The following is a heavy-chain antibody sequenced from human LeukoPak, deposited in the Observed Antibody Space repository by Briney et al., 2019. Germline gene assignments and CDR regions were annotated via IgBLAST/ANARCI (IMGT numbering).Heavy chain of an antibody. Sequence: SETLSLTCTVSGGSISSGSYYWSCIRQPAGKGLEWIGRIYTSGSTNYNPSLKSRATISVDTSKNQFSLKLSSVTAADTAVYYCARFPKPYCSGGSCYSGYYFDYWGQGTLVTVSS. D-gene: IGHD2-15*01. CDR1: GGSISSGSYY. V-gene: IGHV4-61*02. CDR3: ARFPKPYCSGGSCYSGYYFDY. J-gene: IGHJ4*02. CDR2: IYTSGST.